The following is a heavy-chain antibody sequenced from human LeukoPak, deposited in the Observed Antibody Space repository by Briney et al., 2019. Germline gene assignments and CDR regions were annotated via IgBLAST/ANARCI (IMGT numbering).Heavy chain of an antibody. J-gene: IGHJ6*04. V-gene: IGHV3-53*01. D-gene: IGHD2-15*01. CDR2: IYSGGST. CDR1: GFTVSSNY. Sequence: GGSVRLSCAASGFTVSSNYMSWVRQAPGKGLEWVSVIYSGGSTYYADSVRGRFTISRDNSKNTLYLQMNSLRVEATAVYYCARTPGYCSGGSCYSGYYYGMDVWGKGTTVTVSS. CDR3: ARTPGYCSGGSCYSGYYYGMDV.